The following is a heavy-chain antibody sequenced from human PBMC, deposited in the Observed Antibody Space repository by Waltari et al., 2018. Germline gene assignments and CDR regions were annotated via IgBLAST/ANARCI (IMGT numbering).Heavy chain of an antibody. CDR3: ARADMIGTVYY. CDR2: SYYSWST. J-gene: IGHJ4*02. CDR1: GGSISSHY. V-gene: IGHV4-59*11. Sequence: QVQLQESGPGLVKPSETLSLTCTVSGGSISSHYWSWIRQPPGKGLEWIGYSYYSWSTNYNPSLKSRVTISVDTSKNQCSLKLSSVTAADTAVYYCARADMIGTVYYWGQGTLVTVSS. D-gene: IGHD3-22*01.